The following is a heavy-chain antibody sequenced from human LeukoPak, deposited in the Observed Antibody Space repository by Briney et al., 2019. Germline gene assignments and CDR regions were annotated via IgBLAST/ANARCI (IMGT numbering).Heavy chain of an antibody. V-gene: IGHV3-49*04. CDR2: IRSKAYGGTT. Sequence: GGSLRLSCTASGFSFGDYVMSWVRQAPGKGLEWVGFIRSKAYGGTTEYAASVKGRFTISRDDSKSITYLQMNSLKTDDTAVYYCTREAPGGDYYDSSGYGTSYWGQGILVTVSS. D-gene: IGHD3-22*01. J-gene: IGHJ4*02. CDR1: GFSFGDYV. CDR3: TREAPGGDYYDSSGYGTSY.